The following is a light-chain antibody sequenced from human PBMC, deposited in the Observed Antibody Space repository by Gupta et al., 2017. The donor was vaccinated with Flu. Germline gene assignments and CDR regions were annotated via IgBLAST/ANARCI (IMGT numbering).Light chain of an antibody. V-gene: IGKV1-39*01. CDR2: AAS. CDR1: QSSSSY. CDR3: QQSYSTPPLT. Sequence: DILMTQSPSLLSASVGDRVTITWRASQSSSSYLNWYQQKPGKATKLLLYAASSLQSGVPSRFSGSGSWTDFTITISSLQPDDFSTYYCQQSYSTPPLTFGGGTKVEIK. J-gene: IGKJ4*01.